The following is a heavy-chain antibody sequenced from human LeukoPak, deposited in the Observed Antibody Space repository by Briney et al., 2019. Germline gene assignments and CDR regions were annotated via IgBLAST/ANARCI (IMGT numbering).Heavy chain of an antibody. D-gene: IGHD6-19*01. CDR1: GGSFSGYY. J-gene: IGHJ4*02. CDR3: ARGPDQWPLDY. Sequence: KSSETLSLTCAVYGGSFSGYYWSCIRQPPGKGLEWIGEINHSGSTNYNPSLKSRVTISVDTSKNQFSLKLSSVTAADTAVYYCARGPDQWPLDYWGQGTLVTVSS. V-gene: IGHV4-34*01. CDR2: INHSGST.